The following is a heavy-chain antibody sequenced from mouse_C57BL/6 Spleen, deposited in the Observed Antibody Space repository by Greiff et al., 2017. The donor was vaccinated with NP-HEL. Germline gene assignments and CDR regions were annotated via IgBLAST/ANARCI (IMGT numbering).Heavy chain of an antibody. CDR1: GFTFTDYY. V-gene: IGHV7-3*01. CDR3: ARSQLTGYFDY. J-gene: IGHJ2*01. Sequence: EVKLQESGGGLVQPGGSLSLSCAASGFTFTDYYMSWVRQPPGQALEWLGFIRNKANGYTTEYSASVKGRFTISRDNSQSILYLQMNALRAEDSATYYCARSQLTGYFDYWGQGTTLTVSS. D-gene: IGHD4-1*01. CDR2: IRNKANGYTT.